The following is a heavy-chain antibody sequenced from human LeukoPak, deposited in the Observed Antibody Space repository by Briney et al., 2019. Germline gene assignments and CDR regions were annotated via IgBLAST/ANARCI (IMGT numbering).Heavy chain of an antibody. J-gene: IGHJ3*02. CDR1: GFTFSSYG. CDR3: AKDIRDGYKNDAFEI. Sequence: GGSLRLSCAASGFTFSSYGMHWVRQAPGKGLEWVAVISYDGSNKYYADSVKGRFTISRDNSKNTLYLQMNSLRAEDTAVYYCAKDIRDGYKNDAFEIWGQGTMVTVSS. D-gene: IGHD5-24*01. V-gene: IGHV3-30*18. CDR2: ISYDGSNK.